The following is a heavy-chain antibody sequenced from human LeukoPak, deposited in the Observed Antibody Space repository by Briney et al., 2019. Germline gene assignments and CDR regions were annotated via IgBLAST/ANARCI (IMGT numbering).Heavy chain of an antibody. CDR2: IKKDGSEQ. V-gene: IGHV3-7*01. J-gene: IGHJ3*02. D-gene: IGHD4-17*01. Sequence: GGSLRLSCVASGFSFSDHWMNWFRQAPGKGLEWVATIKKDGSEQYYVDSMKGRLTISRDNAKNSVYLQIHTLRAEDTAVYYCARPAVTTRSVDALDIWAQRTMVPVSS. CDR1: GFSFSDHW. CDR3: ARPAVTTRSVDALDI.